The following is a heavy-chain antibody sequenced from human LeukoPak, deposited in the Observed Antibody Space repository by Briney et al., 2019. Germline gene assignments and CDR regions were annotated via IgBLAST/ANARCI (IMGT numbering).Heavy chain of an antibody. V-gene: IGHV3-7*01. Sequence: GGSLRLSCAASGFTFSSFWMTWVRQAPGKGLEWVANIKRDGSEKNYVDSVKGRFAISRDNAKNSLCLQMNSLRAEDTAVYYCARDRIGYTDYWGQGTLVTVSS. D-gene: IGHD5-12*01. CDR3: ARDRIGYTDY. CDR1: GFTFSSFW. CDR2: IKRDGSEK. J-gene: IGHJ4*02.